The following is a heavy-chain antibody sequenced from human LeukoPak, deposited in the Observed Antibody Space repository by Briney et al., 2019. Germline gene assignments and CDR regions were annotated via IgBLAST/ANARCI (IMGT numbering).Heavy chain of an antibody. D-gene: IGHD4-17*01. CDR2: INPNSGGT. V-gene: IGHV1-2*04. Sequence: GASVKVSCKASGYTFTGYYMHWVRQAPGQGLEWMGWINPNSGGTNYAQKFQGWVTMTRDTSISTAYMELSRLRSDDTAVYYCARSRDGDYHGMDVWGKGTTVTVSS. J-gene: IGHJ6*04. CDR3: ARSRDGDYHGMDV. CDR1: GYTFTGYY.